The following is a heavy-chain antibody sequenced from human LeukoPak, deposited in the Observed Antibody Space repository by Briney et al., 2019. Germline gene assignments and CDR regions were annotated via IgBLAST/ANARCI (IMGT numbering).Heavy chain of an antibody. V-gene: IGHV3-74*01. Sequence: GGSLRLSCAAFGFTFSTYWMHWVRQAPGTGLVWVSRIKSDGSNSNYADCVKGRFTISRDNAKNTLYLQMNSLRAEDTAVYHCVRVGGRSSIGGDCWGQGTLVTVSS. CDR2: IKSDGSNS. CDR3: VRVGGRSSIGGDC. CDR1: GFTFSTYW. D-gene: IGHD3-10*01. J-gene: IGHJ4*02.